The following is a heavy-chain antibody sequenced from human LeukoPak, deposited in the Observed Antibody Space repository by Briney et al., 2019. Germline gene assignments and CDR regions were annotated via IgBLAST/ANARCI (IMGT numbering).Heavy chain of an antibody. Sequence: SQTLSLTCAVSGGSISSGDFPWSWIRQPPGKGLEWIGYIFRTGHTSYNPSLKSRVTISVDMSKNQLSLRLTSVTAADTAVYYCARGFYGAGSHFDYWGQGTLVTVS. V-gene: IGHV4-30-2*01. J-gene: IGHJ4*02. CDR3: ARGFYGAGSHFDY. CDR2: IFRTGHT. D-gene: IGHD3-10*01. CDR1: GGSISSGDFP.